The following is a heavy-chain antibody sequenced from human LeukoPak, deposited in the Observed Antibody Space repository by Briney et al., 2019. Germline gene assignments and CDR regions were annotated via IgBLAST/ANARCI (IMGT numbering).Heavy chain of an antibody. Sequence: GGSLRLSCAASGFTFSSYWMSWVRQAPGKGLEWVANIKQDGSEKYYVDSVKGRFTISRDNSKNTLYLQMNSLRAGDTAVYYCARFTGDSSGYYLYYGMDVWGQGTTVTVSS. J-gene: IGHJ6*02. CDR1: GFTFSSYW. CDR3: ARFTGDSSGYYLYYGMDV. V-gene: IGHV3-7*03. CDR2: IKQDGSEK. D-gene: IGHD3-22*01.